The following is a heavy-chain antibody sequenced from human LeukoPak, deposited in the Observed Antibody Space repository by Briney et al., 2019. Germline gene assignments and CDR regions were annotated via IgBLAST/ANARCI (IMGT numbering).Heavy chain of an antibody. V-gene: IGHV1-2*02. Sequence: GASVKVSCKASGYTFTGYYMHWVRQAPGQGLEWMGWINPNSGGTNYAQKFQGRVTMTRDTSISTAYMELRSLRSDDTAVYYCARDRLSSPYDSSGYYPDYFDYWGQGTLVTVSS. CDR2: INPNSGGT. D-gene: IGHD3-22*01. CDR3: ARDRLSSPYDSSGYYPDYFDY. CDR1: GYTFTGYY. J-gene: IGHJ4*02.